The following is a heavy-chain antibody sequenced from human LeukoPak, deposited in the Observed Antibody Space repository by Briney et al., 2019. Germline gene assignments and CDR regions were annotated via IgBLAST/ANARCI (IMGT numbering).Heavy chain of an antibody. Sequence: PSETLSLTCTVSGGSISSYYWSWIRQPPGKGLEWIGYIYYSGSTNYNPSLKSRVTISVDTSKNQFYLKLSSVTAADTAVYYCARWSKGYYDSSGYYYEAWFDPWGQGTLVTVSS. D-gene: IGHD3-22*01. V-gene: IGHV4-59*01. J-gene: IGHJ5*02. CDR2: IYYSGST. CDR3: ARWSKGYYDSSGYYYEAWFDP. CDR1: GGSISSYY.